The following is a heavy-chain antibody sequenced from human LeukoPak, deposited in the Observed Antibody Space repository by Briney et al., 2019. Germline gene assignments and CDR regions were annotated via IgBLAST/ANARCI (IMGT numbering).Heavy chain of an antibody. CDR3: ATVGRWGSRVDY. CDR1: GYTFTDYY. V-gene: IGHV1-69-2*01. Sequence: ASVKISCKVSGYTFTDYYMHWVQQAPGKGLEWMGLVDPEDGETIYAEKLQGRVTITADTSTDTAYMELSSLRSEDTAVYYCATVGRWGSRVDYWGQGTLVTVSS. J-gene: IGHJ4*02. CDR2: VDPEDGET. D-gene: IGHD7-27*01.